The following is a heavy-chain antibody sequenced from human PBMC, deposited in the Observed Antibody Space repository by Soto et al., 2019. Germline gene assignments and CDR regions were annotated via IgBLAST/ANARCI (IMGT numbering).Heavy chain of an antibody. Sequence: GGSLRLSCAASGFIFSNYWMSWVRQAPGKGLEWVANIKRDGSEKYYVDSVKGRFTISRDNAKNSLYLQMTSLRAEDTAVYYCARDVGDLHYDNTGYNDYWGQGALVTVSS. V-gene: IGHV3-7*03. CDR3: ARDVGDLHYDNTGYNDY. J-gene: IGHJ4*02. CDR1: GFIFSNYW. CDR2: IKRDGSEK. D-gene: IGHD3-22*01.